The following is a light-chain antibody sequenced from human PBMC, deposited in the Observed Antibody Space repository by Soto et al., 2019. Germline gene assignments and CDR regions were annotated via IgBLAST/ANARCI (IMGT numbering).Light chain of an antibody. CDR2: GAS. V-gene: IGKV1-27*01. CDR3: QKDNSAPWT. Sequence: DTQMTQSPSSLSASVGDRVTITCRASQDIGNFLAWYQQKPGKVPKLLIYGASTLQLGVPSRFSGSRSGTDFTLTISNLQPEDFGSYYCQKDNSAPWTFGQATKVEIK. CDR1: QDIGNF. J-gene: IGKJ1*01.